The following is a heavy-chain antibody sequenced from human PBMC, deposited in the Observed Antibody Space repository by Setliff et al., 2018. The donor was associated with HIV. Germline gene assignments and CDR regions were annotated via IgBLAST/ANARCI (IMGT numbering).Heavy chain of an antibody. V-gene: IGHV4-34*01. Sequence: PSETLSLTCAVYGGSFSVYYWSWIRQPPGKGLEWIGEINHSGSTNYNPSLKSRITISVDTSKDQFSLKLSSVTAADTAVYYCARGARLLTAYIDRWDYYYMRVWGKGTTVTVSS. CDR2: INHSGST. CDR3: ARGARLLTAYIDRWDYYYMRV. CDR1: GGSFSVYY. D-gene: IGHD3-9*01. J-gene: IGHJ6*03.